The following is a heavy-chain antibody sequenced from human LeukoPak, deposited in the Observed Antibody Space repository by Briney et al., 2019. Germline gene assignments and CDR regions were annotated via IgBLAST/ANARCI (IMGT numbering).Heavy chain of an antibody. CDR2: VSGSGGTT. Sequence: PGGSLRLSCAASGFTFSTYAMSWVRQAPGKGLEWVSGVSGSGGTTYYADSVKGRFTISRDNSQNTVHLQMNSLRAEDTAVYYCAKPLDRRRGQQLGPFDYWGQGTLVTVSS. CDR3: AKPLDRRRGQQLGPFDY. J-gene: IGHJ4*02. CDR1: GFTFSTYA. D-gene: IGHD6-13*01. V-gene: IGHV3-23*01.